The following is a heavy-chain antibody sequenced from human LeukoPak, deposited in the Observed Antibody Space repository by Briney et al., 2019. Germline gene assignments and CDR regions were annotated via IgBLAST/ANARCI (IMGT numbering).Heavy chain of an antibody. V-gene: IGHV3-30-3*01. CDR2: ISYDGSNK. CDR3: AREASLRTAMGPYYYYGMDV. CDR1: GFTFSSYA. D-gene: IGHD5-18*01. Sequence: GGSLRLSCAASGFTFSSYAMHWVRQAPGKGLEWVAVISYDGSNKYYADSVKGRFTISRDNSKNTLYLQMNSLRAEDTAVYYCAREASLRTAMGPYYYYGMDVWGQGTTVTVSS. J-gene: IGHJ6*02.